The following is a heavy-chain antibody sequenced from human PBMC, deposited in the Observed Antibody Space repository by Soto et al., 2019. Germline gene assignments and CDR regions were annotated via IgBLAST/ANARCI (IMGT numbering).Heavy chain of an antibody. Sequence: ASETLSLTCTVSGGSISSYYCSWIRQPPGKGLEWIGYIYYSGSTNYNPSLKSRVTISVDTSKNQFSLKLSSVTAADTAVYYCARIYSSSPGGYYYYGMDVCGQGTTVTVCS. D-gene: IGHD6-6*01. CDR1: GGSISSYY. V-gene: IGHV4-59*01. CDR2: IYYSGST. J-gene: IGHJ6*02. CDR3: ARIYSSSPGGYYYYGMDV.